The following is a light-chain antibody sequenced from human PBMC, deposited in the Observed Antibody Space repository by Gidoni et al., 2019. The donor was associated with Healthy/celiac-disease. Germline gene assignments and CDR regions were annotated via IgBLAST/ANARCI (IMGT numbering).Light chain of an antibody. CDR2: CAS. CDR1: QSVSSN. Sequence: EIVMTQSPATLSVSPGERATLSCRASQSVSSNLAWYQQKPGQAPRLLIYCASTRATGIPDRLSGSGSGTEFTLTISRLQSEDFAVYYCQQYNNWPWTFGQGTKVEIK. J-gene: IGKJ1*01. V-gene: IGKV3-15*01. CDR3: QQYNNWPWT.